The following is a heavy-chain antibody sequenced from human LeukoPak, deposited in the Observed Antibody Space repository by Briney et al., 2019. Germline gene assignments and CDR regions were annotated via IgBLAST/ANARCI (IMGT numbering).Heavy chain of an antibody. V-gene: IGHV3-7*01. CDR3: VRYYDFWSGYYREHNYFDY. D-gene: IGHD3-3*01. CDR2: IKQDGSEK. J-gene: IGHJ4*02. Sequence: GGSLRLSCAASGFTFSSYWMSWVRQAPGKGLEWVANIKQDGSEKYYVDSVKGRFTISRDNAKNSLYLQMNSLRAEDTAVYYCVRYYDFWSGYYREHNYFDYWGQGTLVTVSS. CDR1: GFTFSSYW.